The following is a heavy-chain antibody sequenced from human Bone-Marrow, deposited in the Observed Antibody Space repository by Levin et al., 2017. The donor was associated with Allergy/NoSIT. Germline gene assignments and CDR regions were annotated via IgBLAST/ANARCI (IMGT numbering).Heavy chain of an antibody. Sequence: ASVKVSCKLSGHTLTELSVHWVRQARGKGLEWMGGFDPEEFAYIYAQNSQGRVTMTEDISSDTAYMELSGLTSADTGVYYCATGTSGWPFHFAYWGQGTLVTVSS. D-gene: IGHD6-19*01. CDR3: ATGTSGWPFHFAY. CDR1: GHTLTELS. J-gene: IGHJ4*02. V-gene: IGHV1-24*01. CDR2: FDPEEFAY.